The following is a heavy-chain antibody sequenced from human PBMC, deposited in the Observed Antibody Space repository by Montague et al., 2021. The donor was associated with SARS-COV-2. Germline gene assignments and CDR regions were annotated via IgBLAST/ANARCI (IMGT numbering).Heavy chain of an antibody. CDR1: GFTFSNYD. D-gene: IGHD3-16*02. V-gene: IGHV3-48*03. Sequence: SLTLSCAASGFTFSNYDMNWVRQAPGKGPEWISYISISAYTTSYAASVKGRFTISRDNGKNSLYLQMNSLRVEDTAVYYCTRDDRSIVGDGLDVWGQGTKVTVSS. CDR3: TRDDRSIVGDGLDV. CDR2: ISISAYTT. J-gene: IGHJ3*01.